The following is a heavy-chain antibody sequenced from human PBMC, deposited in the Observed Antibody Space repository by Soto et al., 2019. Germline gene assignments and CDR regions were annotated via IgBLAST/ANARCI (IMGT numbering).Heavy chain of an antibody. CDR1: GGSISSSNW. J-gene: IGHJ3*02. D-gene: IGHD5-12*01. CDR2: IYHSGST. Sequence: PSETLSLTCAVSGGSISSSNWWSWVRQPPGKGLEWIGEIYHSGSTNYNPSLKSRVTISVDKSKNQFSLKLSSVTAADTAVYYCAKDQTRGYTSSDSFDIWGQGTMVTVS. V-gene: IGHV4-4*02. CDR3: AKDQTRGYTSSDSFDI.